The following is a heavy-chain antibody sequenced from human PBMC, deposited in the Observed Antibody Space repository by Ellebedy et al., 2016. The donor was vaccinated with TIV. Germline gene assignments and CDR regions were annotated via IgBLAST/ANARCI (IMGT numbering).Heavy chain of an antibody. CDR1: GFTFSSYT. CDR3: AKGITAAVVGGSLFDP. J-gene: IGHJ5*02. Sequence: GGSLRLXXAASGFTFSSYTMRWVRQAPGKGLEWVSDISGSGGSTYYADSVKGRFTISRDNSKNTLYLQMNSLRVEDTAVYYCAKGITAAVVGGSLFDPWGQGTLVTVSS. V-gene: IGHV3-23*01. CDR2: ISGSGGST. D-gene: IGHD6-13*01.